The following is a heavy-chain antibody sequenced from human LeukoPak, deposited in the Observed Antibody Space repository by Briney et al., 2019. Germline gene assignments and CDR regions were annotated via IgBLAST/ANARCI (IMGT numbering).Heavy chain of an antibody. CDR1: VFTFSSFG. CDR3: AKVIRGGYGMDV. CDR2: ISYSGSLT. J-gene: IGHJ6*02. Sequence: GGSLRLSCAASVFTFSSFGMNWVRQAPGKGREWVSYISYSGSLTDHADSVKGRFTISRDNAKNSLYLQLNSLRDEDTAVYFCAKVIRGGYGMDVWGQGTTVTVSS. D-gene: IGHD3-10*01. V-gene: IGHV3-48*02.